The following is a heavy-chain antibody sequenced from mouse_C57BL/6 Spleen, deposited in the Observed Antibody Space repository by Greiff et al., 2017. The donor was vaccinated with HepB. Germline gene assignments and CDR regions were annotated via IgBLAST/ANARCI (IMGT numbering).Heavy chain of an antibody. CDR2: ISSGSSTI. J-gene: IGHJ4*01. Sequence: DVKLVESGGGLVKPGGSLKLSCAASGFTFSDYGMHWVRQAPEKGLEWVAYISSGSSTIYYADTVKGRFTISRDNAKNTLFLQMTSLRSEDTAMYYCANDDGYYYAMDYWGQGTSVTVSS. CDR3: ANDDGYYYAMDY. D-gene: IGHD2-3*01. CDR1: GFTFSDYG. V-gene: IGHV5-17*01.